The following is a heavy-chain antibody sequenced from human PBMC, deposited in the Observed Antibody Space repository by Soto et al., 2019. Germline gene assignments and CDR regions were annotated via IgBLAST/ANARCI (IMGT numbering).Heavy chain of an antibody. D-gene: IGHD5-12*01. CDR1: SGSITGYY. CDR2: IYYSGTH. Sequence: NPSETLSLTCTVSSGSITGYYWSWVRQPPGKGLEWIGYIYYSGTHNYNPSLSSRLTISVDTSKNLFSLELNSVTAADTAVYYCARVQMATLYFDDWCQGTLVTVSS. V-gene: IGHV4-59*01. CDR3: ARVQMATLYFDD. J-gene: IGHJ4*02.